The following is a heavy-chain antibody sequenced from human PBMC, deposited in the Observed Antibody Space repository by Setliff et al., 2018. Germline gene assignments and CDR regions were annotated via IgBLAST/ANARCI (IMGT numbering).Heavy chain of an antibody. V-gene: IGHV4-59*11. Sequence: LSLTCTVSDGSSRSHYWSWIRQPPGKGLEWIGYIHFSGTTNYNPSLKSRVTLSLDTSKNQFSLELSSVTAADTAMYYCARENGYCSGGACYFMFDYWGQGTLVTVSS. CDR2: IHFSGTT. CDR3: ARENGYCSGGACYFMFDY. J-gene: IGHJ4*02. CDR1: DGSSRSHY. D-gene: IGHD2-15*01.